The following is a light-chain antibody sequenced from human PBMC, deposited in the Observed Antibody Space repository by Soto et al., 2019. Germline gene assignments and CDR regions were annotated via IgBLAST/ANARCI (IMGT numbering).Light chain of an antibody. CDR3: HQRSSWPQS. CDR1: QGVSSY. CDR2: DAS. Sequence: EIVLTQSPATLSLSPGESATLSCRASQGVSSYLAWYQQKPGQAPRPLIYDASNRATGIPARFSGSGSETDFTLTISSLEPEDFAVYYCHQRSSWPQSFGQGTKVEIK. J-gene: IGKJ1*01. V-gene: IGKV3-11*01.